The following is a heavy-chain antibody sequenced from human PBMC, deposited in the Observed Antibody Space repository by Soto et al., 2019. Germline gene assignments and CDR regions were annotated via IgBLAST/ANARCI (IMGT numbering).Heavy chain of an antibody. CDR3: AEGRSRGVIIAPFDY. CDR2: ISYDGSNK. J-gene: IGHJ4*02. V-gene: IGHV3-30*18. CDR1: GFTFSSYG. D-gene: IGHD3-10*01. Sequence: QVQLVESGGGVVQPGRSLRLSCAASGFTFSSYGMHWVRQAPGKGLEWVAVISYDGSNKYYADSVKGRFTISRDNPKNTLYLQMTRLRAEDTPVYYWAEGRSRGVIIAPFDYWGQGTLVTFSS.